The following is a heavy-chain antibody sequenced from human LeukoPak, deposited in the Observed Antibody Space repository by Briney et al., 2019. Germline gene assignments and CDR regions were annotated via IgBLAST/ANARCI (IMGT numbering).Heavy chain of an antibody. CDR3: SSQIWLGELFAHY. CDR2: INSDGSTT. Sequence: PGGSLRLSCAASGFTFRSYWMHWVRQAPGKGLVWVSRINSDGSTTNYADSVKGRFTISRDNAKNTLYLQMNSLRAEDTAVYYCSSQIWLGELFAHYWGQGTLVTVSS. J-gene: IGHJ4*02. V-gene: IGHV3-74*01. D-gene: IGHD3-10*01. CDR1: GFTFRSYW.